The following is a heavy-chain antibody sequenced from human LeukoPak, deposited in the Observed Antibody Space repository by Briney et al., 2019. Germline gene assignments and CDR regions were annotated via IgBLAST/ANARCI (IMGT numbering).Heavy chain of an antibody. CDR1: GGSFSGYY. D-gene: IGHD5-18*01. CDR2: INHSGST. CDR3: ARDRFVNGETAMVAPDAFDI. J-gene: IGHJ3*02. V-gene: IGHV4-34*09. Sequence: SETLSLTCAVYGGSFSGYYWSWIRQPPGKGLEWIGEINHSGSTNYNPSLKSRVTISVDTSKNQFSLKLSSVTAADTAVYYCARDRFVNGETAMVAPDAFDIWGQGTMVTVSS.